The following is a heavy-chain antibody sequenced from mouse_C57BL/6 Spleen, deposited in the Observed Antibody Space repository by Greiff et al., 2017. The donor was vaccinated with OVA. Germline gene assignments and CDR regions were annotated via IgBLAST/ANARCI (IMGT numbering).Heavy chain of an antibody. CDR2: IRNKANGYTT. CDR3: ARYGGTSRVFDY. J-gene: IGHJ2*01. Sequence: DVQLVESGGGLVQPGGSLSLSCAASGFTFTDYYMSWVRQPPGKALEWLGFIRNKANGYTTEYSASVKGKFTIYRDNSQNILYLQMNALRAEDSAAYYCARYGGTSRVFDYWGQGTTLTVSS. CDR1: GFTFTDYY. V-gene: IGHV7-3*01.